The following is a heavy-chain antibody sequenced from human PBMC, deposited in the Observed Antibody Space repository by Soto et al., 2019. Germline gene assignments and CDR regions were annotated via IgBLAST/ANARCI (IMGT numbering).Heavy chain of an antibody. V-gene: IGHV3-30-3*01. CDR1: GFTFSSYA. CDR2: ISYDGSNK. J-gene: IGHJ5*02. D-gene: IGHD6-13*01. Sequence: PGGSLRLSCAASGFTFSSYAMHWVRQAPGKGLEWVAVISYDGSNKYYADSVKGRFTISRDNSKNTLYLQMNSLRAEDTAVYYCARDAAAAGTGPNWFDPWGQETLVTVSS. CDR3: ARDAAAAGTGPNWFDP.